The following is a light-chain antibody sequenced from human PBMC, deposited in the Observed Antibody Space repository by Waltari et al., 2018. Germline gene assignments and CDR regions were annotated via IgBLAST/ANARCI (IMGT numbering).Light chain of an antibody. Sequence: DIVMTQSPDSLAVSLGERATINCKSSQSVLYSPNNKNYLAWFQQKPGQPPKLLIYWASTRESGVPDRFSGSGSVTDFTLTISSLQPEDFATYFCLQDYNYPWTFGQGTKVEIK. V-gene: IGKV4-1*01. CDR2: WAS. CDR3: LQDYNYPWT. CDR1: QSVLYSPNNKNY. J-gene: IGKJ1*01.